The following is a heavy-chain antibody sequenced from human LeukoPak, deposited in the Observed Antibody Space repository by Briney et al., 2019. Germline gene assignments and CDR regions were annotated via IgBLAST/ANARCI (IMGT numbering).Heavy chain of an antibody. CDR1: GFTFSSYA. V-gene: IGHV3-30*07. Sequence: GRSLRLSCAASGFTFSSYAMHWVRQAPGKGLEWVAVISYDGSNKYYADSVKGRFTISRDNSKNTLYLQMNSLRAEDTAVYYCARGFGSGLYYYYYGMDVWGQGTTVTVSS. D-gene: IGHD2-15*01. CDR2: ISYDGSNK. CDR3: ARGFGSGLYYYYYGMDV. J-gene: IGHJ6*02.